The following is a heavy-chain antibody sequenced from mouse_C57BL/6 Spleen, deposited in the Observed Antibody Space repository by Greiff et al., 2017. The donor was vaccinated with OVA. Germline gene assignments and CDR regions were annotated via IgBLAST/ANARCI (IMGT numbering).Heavy chain of an antibody. CDR1: GYTFTSYW. Sequence: VQLQQPGAELVRPGTSVKLSCKASGYTFTSYWMHWVKQRPGQGLEWIGVIDPSDSYTNYTQKFKGKATLTVDTSSSTAYMQISSLTSEDSAVYDCARDTTVVERVFDYWGQGTTLTVSS. CDR2: IDPSDSYT. V-gene: IGHV1-59*01. J-gene: IGHJ2*01. CDR3: ARDTTVVERVFDY. D-gene: IGHD1-1*01.